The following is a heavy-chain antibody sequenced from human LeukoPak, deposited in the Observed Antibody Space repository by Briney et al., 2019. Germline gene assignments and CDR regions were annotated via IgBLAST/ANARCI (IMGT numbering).Heavy chain of an antibody. CDR1: AYTFSSYL. Sequence: ASVKVSCKASAYTFSSYLLHWVRQAPGHGLEWMGIIDPSGGSTDYAQEFQGRVTMTRDTATSTVYMELSSLRSDDTAVYYCARDVGAVAGKYFDYWGQGTLVTVSS. CDR2: IDPSGGST. J-gene: IGHJ4*02. D-gene: IGHD6-19*01. CDR3: ARDVGAVAGKYFDY. V-gene: IGHV1-46*01.